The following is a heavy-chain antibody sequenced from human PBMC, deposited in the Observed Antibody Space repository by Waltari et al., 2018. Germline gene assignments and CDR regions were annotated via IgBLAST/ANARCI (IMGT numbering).Heavy chain of an antibody. CDR2: VFSSGSS. D-gene: IGHD1-26*01. Sequence: QVPLQESGPRLLKPSETLSLTSTVSGGSIHGFYWSWIRQTPEKGLEWIAYVFSSGSSGTNPSLRSRVTISADPSKNQISLKLSSVTAGDTAVYFCARHGVGQVVQDWGQGTLVTVSS. J-gene: IGHJ1*01. V-gene: IGHV4-59*08. CDR3: ARHGVGQVVQD. CDR1: GGSIHGFY.